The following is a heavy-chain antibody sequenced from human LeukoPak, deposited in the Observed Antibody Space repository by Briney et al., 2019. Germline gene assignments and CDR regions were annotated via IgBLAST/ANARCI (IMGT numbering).Heavy chain of an antibody. CDR1: GYTFGTHW. D-gene: IGHD3-16*01. J-gene: IGHJ5*02. V-gene: IGHV1-46*01. CDR3: ARDFSGELEQVTGWWLDP. Sequence: ASVKVSCKASGYTFGTHWMHWVRQAPGQGLEWMGIINPSGDFRSYAQKFKGRVTVTRDMSTRTVYMERSDLRPNDTAVYYCARDFSGELEQVTGWWLDPWGQGTLVIVSS. CDR2: INPSGDFR.